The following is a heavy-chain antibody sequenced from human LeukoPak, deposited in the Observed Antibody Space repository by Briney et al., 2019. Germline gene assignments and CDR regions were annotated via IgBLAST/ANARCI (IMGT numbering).Heavy chain of an antibody. J-gene: IGHJ4*02. Sequence: SVKVSCKASGGTFSSYAISWVRQAPGQGLEWMGRIIPTFGTANYAQKFQGRVTITTDESTSTAYMELSSLRSEDTAVYYCARDKNVVGATYYFDYWGQGTLVTVSS. CDR3: ARDKNVVGATYYFDY. D-gene: IGHD1-26*01. V-gene: IGHV1-69*05. CDR2: IIPTFGTA. CDR1: GGTFSSYA.